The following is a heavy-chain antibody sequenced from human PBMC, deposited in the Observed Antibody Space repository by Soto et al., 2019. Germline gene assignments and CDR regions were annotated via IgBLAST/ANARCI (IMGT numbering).Heavy chain of an antibody. CDR2: ISGSGGST. CDR3: AKEGFEEPGYCSSTSCYVGLFDY. Sequence: EVQLLESGGGLVQPGGSLRLSCAASGFTFSSYAMSWVRQAPGKGLEWVSAISGSGGSTYYADSVKGRFTISRDNSKNTLYLQMNSLRAEDTAVYYCAKEGFEEPGYCSSTSCYVGLFDYWGQGTLVTVSS. V-gene: IGHV3-23*01. J-gene: IGHJ4*02. D-gene: IGHD2-2*03. CDR1: GFTFSSYA.